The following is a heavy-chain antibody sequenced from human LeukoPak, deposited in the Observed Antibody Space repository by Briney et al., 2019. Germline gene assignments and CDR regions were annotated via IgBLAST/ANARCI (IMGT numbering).Heavy chain of an antibody. D-gene: IGHD1-26*01. CDR3: ARVDIVGATTGPETDY. CDR1: GYTFTSYG. CDR2: ISAYNGNT. V-gene: IGHV1-18*01. Sequence: GASVKVSCKASGYTFTSYGISWVRQAPGQGLEWMGWISAYNGNTNYAQKLQGRVTMTTDTSTSTAYMELRSLRSDDTAVYYCARVDIVGATTGPETDYWGQGTLVTVSS. J-gene: IGHJ4*02.